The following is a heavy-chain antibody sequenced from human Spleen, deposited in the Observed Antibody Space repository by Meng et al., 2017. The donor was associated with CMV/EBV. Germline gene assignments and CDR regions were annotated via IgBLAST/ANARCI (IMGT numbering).Heavy chain of an antibody. J-gene: IGHJ6*02. CDR2: ISSRGNNI. D-gene: IGHD3-16*01. CDR1: GFNFTNYV. V-gene: IGHV3-48*03. Sequence: GGSLRLSCAASGFNFTNYVMTWVRQAPGEGLEWVSHISSRGNNIYYADSVRGRFTISRDNAKNSLYLQMNSLTAEDIAVYYCARSRMIIAYYGMDVWGQGTTVTVSS. CDR3: ARSRMIIAYYGMDV.